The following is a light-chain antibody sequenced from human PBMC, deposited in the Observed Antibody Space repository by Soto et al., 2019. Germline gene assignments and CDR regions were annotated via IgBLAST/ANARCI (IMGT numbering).Light chain of an antibody. CDR1: QSXLYXXXXEXY. J-gene: IGKJ4*01. V-gene: IGKV4-1*01. CDR3: XXXXSKPLT. CDR2: WAS. Sequence: DIVMTQSPDSLAVSLGEXAXXXXXXXQSXLYXXXXEXYLAWYQKKPGQPPKLLIYWASTRESGVPDRFSGSGSGTDFTLTISNLQAXXXXVXXXXXXXSKPLTFGGGTKVEIK.